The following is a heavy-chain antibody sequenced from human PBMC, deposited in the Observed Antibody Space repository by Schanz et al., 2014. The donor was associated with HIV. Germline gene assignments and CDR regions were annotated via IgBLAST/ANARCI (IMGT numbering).Heavy chain of an antibody. CDR2: ISDTGTTT. CDR3: AKRGPYTGRYEYFQQ. CDR1: GFTLNGYS. Sequence: EVHLVESGGRLVKPGESLILSCITSGFTLNGYSMNWVRQAPGKGLEWVSYISDTGTTTYYADSVNGRFTISRDNAKNSMFLQMNSLRGEDTAVYYCAKRGPYTGRYEYFQQWGQGTLVTVSS. V-gene: IGHV3-21*04. J-gene: IGHJ1*01. D-gene: IGHD1-26*01.